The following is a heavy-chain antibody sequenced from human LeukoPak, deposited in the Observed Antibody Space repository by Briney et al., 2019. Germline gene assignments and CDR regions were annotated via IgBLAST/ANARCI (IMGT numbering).Heavy chain of an antibody. CDR1: GGTFSSYA. D-gene: IGHD1-26*01. V-gene: IGHV1-69*05. Sequence: ASVKVSCKASGGTFSSYAISWVRQAPGQGLEWMGGIIPIFGTANYAQKFQGRVTITTDESTSTAYMELSSLRSEDTAVYYCARGRSGSYGGSHYFDYWGQGTLVTVSS. J-gene: IGHJ4*02. CDR2: IIPIFGTA. CDR3: ARGRSGSYGGSHYFDY.